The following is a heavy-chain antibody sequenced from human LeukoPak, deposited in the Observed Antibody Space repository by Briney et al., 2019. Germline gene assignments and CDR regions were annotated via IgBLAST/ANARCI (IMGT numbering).Heavy chain of an antibody. D-gene: IGHD4-17*01. J-gene: IGHJ3*02. CDR1: GFTFSSYG. CDR2: ISYDGSNK. V-gene: IGHV3-30*18. CDR3: AKDHNPLRIDAFDI. Sequence: GGSLRLSCAASGFTFSSYGMHWVRQAPGKGLEWVAVISYDGSNKYYADSVKGRFTISRDNSKNTLYLQMNSLRAEDTALYYCAKDHNPLRIDAFDIWGQGTMVTVSS.